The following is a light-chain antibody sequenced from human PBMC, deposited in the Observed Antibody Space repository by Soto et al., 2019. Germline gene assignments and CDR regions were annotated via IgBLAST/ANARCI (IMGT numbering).Light chain of an antibody. CDR2: DAS. Sequence: EIVLTQSPGTLSLSPGERATLSCRASQTIINNYLAWYQQKPGQAPRLLIHDASSRATGIPDRFSGSGSGTDFTLTISRLEPEDLAVYYCQQCATSPLTFGPGTKVEIK. V-gene: IGKV3-20*01. J-gene: IGKJ1*01. CDR3: QQCATSPLT. CDR1: QTIINNY.